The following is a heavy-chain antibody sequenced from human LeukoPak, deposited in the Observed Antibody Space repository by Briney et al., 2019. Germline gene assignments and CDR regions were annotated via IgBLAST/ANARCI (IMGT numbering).Heavy chain of an antibody. Sequence: PSQTLSLTCAVSGGSISSGGYSWSWIRQPPGKGLEWIGYIYHSGGTYYNPSLKSRVTISVDRSKNQFSLKLSSVTAADTAVYYCARGADDYNYNWFDPWGQGTLVTVSS. D-gene: IGHD5-24*01. CDR1: GGSISSGGYS. CDR2: IYHSGGT. V-gene: IGHV4-30-2*01. CDR3: ARGADDYNYNWFDP. J-gene: IGHJ5*02.